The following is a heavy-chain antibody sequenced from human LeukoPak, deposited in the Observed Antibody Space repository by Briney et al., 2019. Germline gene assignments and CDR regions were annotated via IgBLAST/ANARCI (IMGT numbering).Heavy chain of an antibody. CDR2: ISTSGSP. D-gene: IGHD6-13*01. CDR1: GGSISSYY. Sequence: PSETLSLTCTVSGGSISSYYWRWIRQPAGKGLEWVGRISTSGSPNYNPSLESRVTMSVDTSKNQFSLKLSSVTAADTVVYYCARDSSSWYGLAYYFDYWGQGTLVTVSS. V-gene: IGHV4-4*07. J-gene: IGHJ4*02. CDR3: ARDSSSWYGLAYYFDY.